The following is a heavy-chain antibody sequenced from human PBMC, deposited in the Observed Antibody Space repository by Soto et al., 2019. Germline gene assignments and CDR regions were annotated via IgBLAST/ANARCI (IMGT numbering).Heavy chain of an antibody. Sequence: QVQLVESGGGLVKPGGSLTLSCVGSGFTLSDYYMSWIRQAPGKGLEWVAYIGHTGSPIFYADSVKGRFTISRDNAKNSLYLQMNSLRVEDTALYYCARGSWYYCFDWWGQGTLVTVSS. CDR2: IGHTGSPI. CDR3: ARGSWYYCFDW. J-gene: IGHJ4*02. CDR1: GFTLSDYY. V-gene: IGHV3-11*01. D-gene: IGHD3-3*01.